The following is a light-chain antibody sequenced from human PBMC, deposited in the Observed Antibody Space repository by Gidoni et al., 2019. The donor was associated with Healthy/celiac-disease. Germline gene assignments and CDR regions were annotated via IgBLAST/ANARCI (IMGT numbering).Light chain of an antibody. CDR3: QQYNSYPRT. CDR2: DAS. CDR1: QSISSW. V-gene: IGKV1-5*01. J-gene: IGKJ1*01. Sequence: DIQMTQSPATLSASVGDRVTITCRASQSISSWLAWYQQKPGKAPKLLIYDASSLESGVPSRFSGSGSATEFTLPISSLQPDDFATYYCQQYNSYPRTFGQGTKVEIK.